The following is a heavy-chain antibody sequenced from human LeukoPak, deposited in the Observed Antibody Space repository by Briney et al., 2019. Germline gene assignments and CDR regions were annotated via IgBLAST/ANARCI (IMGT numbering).Heavy chain of an antibody. CDR3: ARIAMAGIGDGFDI. D-gene: IGHD6-19*01. Sequence: PGGSLRLSCAASGFTFISYWMHWVRQAPGKGLVWVSRINSDGSTTSYAASVKGRFTISRDTAKNTLYLQMNSLRAEDTALYYCARIAMAGIGDGFDIWGQGTMVTVSS. V-gene: IGHV3-74*01. J-gene: IGHJ3*02. CDR1: GFTFISYW. CDR2: INSDGSTT.